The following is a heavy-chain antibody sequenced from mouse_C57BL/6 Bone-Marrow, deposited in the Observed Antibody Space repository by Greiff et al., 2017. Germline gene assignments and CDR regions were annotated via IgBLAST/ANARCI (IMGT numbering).Heavy chain of an antibody. V-gene: IGHV1-69*01. J-gene: IGHJ3*01. Sequence: QVQLQQPGAELVMPGASVKLSCKASGYTFTSYWMHWVKQRPGQGLEWIGEIDPSDSYTNYNQKFKGKSTLTLDKTSSTAYMRLSSLTSEDSAVYYCASEGYDSWFAYWGQGTLVTVSA. CDR3: ASEGYDSWFAY. D-gene: IGHD2-4*01. CDR2: IDPSDSYT. CDR1: GYTFTSYW.